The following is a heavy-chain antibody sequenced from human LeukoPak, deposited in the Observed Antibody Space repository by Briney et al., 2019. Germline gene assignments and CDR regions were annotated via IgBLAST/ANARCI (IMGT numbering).Heavy chain of an antibody. D-gene: IGHD3-10*01. Sequence: ASETLSLTCTVSGGSVSSNNWWSWVRQPPGKGLEWIGEVFHRGSTNYNPSLRSRVTMSVDTSKNQFSLKLSSVTAADTAVYYCARSRWVTMVRGVTLGLYYYYMDVWGKGTTVTISS. J-gene: IGHJ6*03. CDR3: ARSRWVTMVRGVTLGLYYYYMDV. CDR1: GGSVSSNNW. CDR2: VFHRGST. V-gene: IGHV4-4*02.